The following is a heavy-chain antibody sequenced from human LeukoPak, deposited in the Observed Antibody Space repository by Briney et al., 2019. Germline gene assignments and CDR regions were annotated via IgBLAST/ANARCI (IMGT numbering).Heavy chain of an antibody. CDR1: GGSFSGYY. J-gene: IGHJ4*02. D-gene: IGHD6-19*01. V-gene: IGHV4-34*01. Sequence: SETLSLTCAVYGGSFSGYYWSWIRQPPGKGLEWIGEINHSGRTNYNPSLKSRVTISEDTSKNKFSLMLTSVTAADPTVYYCASAGSGYRDWGQGTLVTVAS. CDR2: INHSGRT. CDR3: ASAGSGYRD.